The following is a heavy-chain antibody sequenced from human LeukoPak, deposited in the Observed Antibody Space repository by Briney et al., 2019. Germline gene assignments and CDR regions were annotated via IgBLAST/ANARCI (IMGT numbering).Heavy chain of an antibody. D-gene: IGHD3-22*01. CDR1: GFTLSSYN. CDR3: ASYSYYYDSSGYFDY. Sequence: GGSLRLSCVASGFTLSSYNMNWVRQVPGKGLEWVSYISSSSSTIYYADSVKGRFTISRDNAKNSMYLQMNSLRAEDTAVYYCASYSYYYDSSGYFDYWGQGTLVTVSS. J-gene: IGHJ4*02. V-gene: IGHV3-48*01. CDR2: ISSSSSTI.